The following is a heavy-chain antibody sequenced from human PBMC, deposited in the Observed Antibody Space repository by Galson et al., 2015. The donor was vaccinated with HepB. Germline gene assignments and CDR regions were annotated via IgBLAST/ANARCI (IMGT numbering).Heavy chain of an antibody. CDR3: ARAGNSNRGSNYVDY. J-gene: IGHJ4*02. V-gene: IGHV1-46*01. CDR1: GYTFTNYY. CDR2: INPSGGST. Sequence: SVKVSCKASGYTFTNYYMHWVRQAPGQGLEWMGIINPSGGSTNYPQNFQGRVTMTRDTSTSTVYMEVSSLRSEDTAMYYCARAGNSNRGSNYVDYWGQGTLVTVSS. D-gene: IGHD3-10*01.